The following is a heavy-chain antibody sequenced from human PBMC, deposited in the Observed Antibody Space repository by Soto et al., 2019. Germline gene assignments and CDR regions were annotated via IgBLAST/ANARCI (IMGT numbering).Heavy chain of an antibody. V-gene: IGHV3-23*01. D-gene: IGHD2-8*01. J-gene: IGHJ3*02. CDR3: AKDATAVNGVWDPFDM. CDR1: GFPFSAYA. Sequence: EVQLLESGGGVVQPGGSLRLSCAASGFPFSAYAMSWVRQAPGKGLQWVSGVGGSDSDKHYADSVRGRFTVSRDNSKNTLYLPMNSLRADDTAVYYCAKDATAVNGVWDPFDMWGQGTEVTVSS. CDR2: VGGSDSDK.